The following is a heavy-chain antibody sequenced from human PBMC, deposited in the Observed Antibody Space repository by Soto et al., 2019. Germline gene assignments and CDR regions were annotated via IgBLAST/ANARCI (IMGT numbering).Heavy chain of an antibody. CDR1: GFTFSTYG. CDR2: GGSGGSR. J-gene: IGHJ6*03. V-gene: IGHV3-23*01. Sequence: DVQLLESGGGLVQWGGSLRLSCVTSGFTFSTYGMTWVRQAPGKGLEWVSYGGSGGSRYYAESVKGRFTISRDNSKNTLSLEMNSLRXXXXXXYYCVKFRGRAYPYYYMDVWGKGTTVTVSS. CDR3: VKFRGRAYPYYYMDV. D-gene: IGHD3-10*02.